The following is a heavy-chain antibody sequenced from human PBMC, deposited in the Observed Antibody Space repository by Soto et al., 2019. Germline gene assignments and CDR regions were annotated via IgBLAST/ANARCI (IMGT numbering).Heavy chain of an antibody. CDR1: GFTFSSYA. D-gene: IGHD3-16*02. CDR3: AKDGPPPPLIYDYIWGSYRSPIGDY. V-gene: IGHV3-23*01. CDR2: ISGSGGST. J-gene: IGHJ4*02. Sequence: GGSLRLSCAASGFTFSSYAMSWVRQAPGKGLEWVSAISGSGGSTYYADSVKGRFTISRDNSKNTLYLQMNSLRAEDTAVYYCAKDGPPPPLIYDYIWGSYRSPIGDYWGQGTLVTVSS.